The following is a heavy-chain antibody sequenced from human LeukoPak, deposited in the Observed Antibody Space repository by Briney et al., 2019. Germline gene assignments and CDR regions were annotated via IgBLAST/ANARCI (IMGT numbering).Heavy chain of an antibody. J-gene: IGHJ4*02. V-gene: IGHV7-4-1*02. CDR3: ARDNDSRDPPHFDY. D-gene: IGHD3-16*01. Sequence: ASVKVSCKASGYTFTSYAMSWVRQAPGQGLEWMGWINTNTGNPTYAQGFTGRFVFSLDTSVSTAYLQISSLRAEDTAVYYCARDNDSRDPPHFDYWGQGTLVTVSS. CDR1: GYTFTSYA. CDR2: INTNTGNP.